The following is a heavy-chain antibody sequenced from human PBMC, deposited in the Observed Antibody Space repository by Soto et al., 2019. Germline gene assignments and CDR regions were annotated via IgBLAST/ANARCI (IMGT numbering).Heavy chain of an antibody. V-gene: IGHV4-4*07. CDR2: FCTSGGS. J-gene: IGHJ5*02. CDR1: GGFIRSYC. CDR3: ARDFIERFDH. Sequence: SETLSLTCTVSGGFIRSYCWSWVRQPAGRGLEWIGRFCTSGGSNYNPSLKSRVSMSADMSSNQFSLKMNSVTAADTAVYYCARDFIERFDHWGQGPLVTVSS.